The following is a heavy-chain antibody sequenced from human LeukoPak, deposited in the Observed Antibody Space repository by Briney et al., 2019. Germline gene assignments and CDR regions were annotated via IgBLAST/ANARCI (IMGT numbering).Heavy chain of an antibody. V-gene: IGHV1-18*01. CDR1: GYTFTSYG. CDR2: ISAYNGNT. J-gene: IGHJ4*02. CDR3: AREAYCGGDCYRYYFDY. Sequence: ASVKVSCKASGYTFTSYGISWVRQAPGQGLEWIGWISAYNGNTNYAQKLQGRVTMTTDTSTSTAYMELRSLRSDDTAVYYCAREAYCGGDCYRYYFDYWGQGTLVTVSS. D-gene: IGHD2-21*02.